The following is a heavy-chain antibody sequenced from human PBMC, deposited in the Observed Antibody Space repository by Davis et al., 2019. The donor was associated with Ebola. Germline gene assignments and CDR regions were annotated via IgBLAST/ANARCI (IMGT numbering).Heavy chain of an antibody. CDR2: IYYSGST. CDR1: GGSISSGGYY. CDR3: AGASYYDIFAFDY. D-gene: IGHD3-9*01. Sequence: MPSETLSLTCTVSGGSISSGGYYWSWIRQHPGKGLEWIGYIYYSGSTYYNPSLKSRVTISVDTSKNQFSLKLSSVTAADTAVYYCAGASYYDIFAFDYWGQGTLVTASS. V-gene: IGHV4-31*03. J-gene: IGHJ4*02.